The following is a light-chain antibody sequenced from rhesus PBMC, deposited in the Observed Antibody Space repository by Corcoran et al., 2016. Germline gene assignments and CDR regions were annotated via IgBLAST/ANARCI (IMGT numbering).Light chain of an antibody. CDR3: GSWDNSAYLYI. V-gene: IGLV3S11*01. Sequence: SSGLTQEPALSVVLGHTVRMTCQGDSLRTYYASWYQQKPGQVPVLVIYDNTNRPSGTPGRFSGSWSGNTGSLTITGAQVEDEAEYYCGSWDNSAYLYIFAGGTRLTV. CDR2: DNT. J-gene: IGLJ1*01. CDR1: SLRTYY.